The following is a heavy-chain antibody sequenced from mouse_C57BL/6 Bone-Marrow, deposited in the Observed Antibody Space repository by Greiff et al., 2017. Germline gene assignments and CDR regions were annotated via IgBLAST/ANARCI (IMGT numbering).Heavy chain of an antibody. D-gene: IGHD2-5*01. CDR3: ARWGSNYGFAY. CDR2: INPYNGGT. Sequence: VHVKQSGPVLVKPGASVKMSCKASGYTFTDYYMNWVKQSHGKSLEWIGVINPYNGGTSYNQKFKGKATLTVDKSSSTAYMELNSLTSEDSAVYYCARWGSNYGFAYWGQGTLVTVSA. J-gene: IGHJ3*01. V-gene: IGHV1-19*01. CDR1: GYTFTDYY.